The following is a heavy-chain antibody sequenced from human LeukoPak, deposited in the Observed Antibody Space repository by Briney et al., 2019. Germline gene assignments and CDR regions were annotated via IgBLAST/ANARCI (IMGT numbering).Heavy chain of an antibody. V-gene: IGHV1-2*02. CDR2: IDAKSGGT. D-gene: IGHD6-13*01. J-gene: IGHJ4*02. CDR1: GYTFTGYY. CDR3: ARWRGYSSGWSGPFDD. Sequence: ASVKVSCKASGYTFTGYYMHWVRQAPGQGLEWMGWIDAKSGGTKYAQRFQGRVTMTRDTSINTGYMELSSLTSDDTAVYYCARWRGYSSGWSGPFDDWGQGTLVTVPS.